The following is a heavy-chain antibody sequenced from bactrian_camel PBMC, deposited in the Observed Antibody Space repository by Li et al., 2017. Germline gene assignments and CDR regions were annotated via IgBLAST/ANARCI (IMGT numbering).Heavy chain of an antibody. CDR1: VDAYSPGC. CDR3: TADRGYGLGCDDGSGY. CDR2: FRSDGTT. V-gene: IGHV3S53*01. D-gene: IGHD1*01. Sequence: VQLVESGGGSVQAGGSLRLSCVASVDAYSPGCMAWFRQAPGKEREGVAGFRSDGTTTYADSVKGRFTISRNNAENTVYLQMNNLKPEDTAVYYCTADRGYGLGCDDGSGYWGQGTQVT. J-gene: IGHJ6*01.